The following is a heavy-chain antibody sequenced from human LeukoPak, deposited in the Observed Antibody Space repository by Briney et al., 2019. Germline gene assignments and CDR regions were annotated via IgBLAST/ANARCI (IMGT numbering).Heavy chain of an antibody. Sequence: ASVKVSCKASGGTFSSYAISWVRQAPGQGLEWMGWISAYNGNTNYAQKLQGRVTMTTDTSTSTAYMELRSLRSDDTAVYYCAREGRSGSYYNYWGQGTLVTVSS. CDR2: ISAYNGNT. CDR3: AREGRSGSYYNY. J-gene: IGHJ4*02. V-gene: IGHV1-18*01. D-gene: IGHD1-26*01. CDR1: GGTFSSYA.